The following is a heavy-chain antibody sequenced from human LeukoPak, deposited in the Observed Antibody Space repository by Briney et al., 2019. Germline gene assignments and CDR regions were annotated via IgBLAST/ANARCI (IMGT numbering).Heavy chain of an antibody. Sequence: GRSLRLSCAASGFTFSSYGMHWVRQAPGKGLKWVAVISYDGSNKYYADSVKGRFTISRDNSKNTLYLQMNSLRAEDTAVYYCAKDLKGYGPYYGMDVWGQGTTVTVSS. V-gene: IGHV3-30*18. CDR1: GFTFSSYG. D-gene: IGHD4-17*01. CDR3: AKDLKGYGPYYGMDV. CDR2: ISYDGSNK. J-gene: IGHJ6*02.